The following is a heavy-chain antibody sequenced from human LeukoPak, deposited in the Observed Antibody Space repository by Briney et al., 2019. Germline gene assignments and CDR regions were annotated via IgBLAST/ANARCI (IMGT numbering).Heavy chain of an antibody. CDR2: IKQDGSEK. J-gene: IGHJ6*02. Sequence: PGGSLRLSCAAPGFTFSRYWVTWVRQAPGKGLEWVATIKQDGSEKYYVDSVKGRFTISRDNAKNSLYLQMSSLRAEDTAVYYCARVSKGDWFGELFLRFEWKNYYYYGMDVWGQGTTVTVSS. CDR3: ARVSKGDWFGELFLRFEWKNYYYYGMDV. CDR1: GFTFSRYW. V-gene: IGHV3-7*04. D-gene: IGHD3-10*01.